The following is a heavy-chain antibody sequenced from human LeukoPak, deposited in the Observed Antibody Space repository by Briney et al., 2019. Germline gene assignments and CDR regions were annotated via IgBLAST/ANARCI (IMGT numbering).Heavy chain of an antibody. CDR3: ARPIAATGTYNWFDP. CDR2: INHSGST. CDR1: GGSFSGYY. V-gene: IGHV4-34*01. Sequence: SETLSLTCAVYGGSFSGYYWSWLRQPPGKGLEWIGEINHSGSTNYNPSLKSRVTISVDMSKNQFSLKLSSVTAADTAVYYCARPIAATGTYNWFDPWGQGTLVTVSS. D-gene: IGHD6-13*01. J-gene: IGHJ5*02.